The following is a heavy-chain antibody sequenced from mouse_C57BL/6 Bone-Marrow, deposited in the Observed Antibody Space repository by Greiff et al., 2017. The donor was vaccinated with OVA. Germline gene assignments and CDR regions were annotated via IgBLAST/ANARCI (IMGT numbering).Heavy chain of an antibody. CDR1: GYTFTDHY. Sequence: VQLQQSGAEVVRPGASVKLSCKASGYTFTDHYINWVKQRPGQGLEWIARIYPGSGNTYYNEKFKGKATLTAEKSSNTAYMQLSSLTSEDSAVYYCARDECYCFEYWGQGTTLTVSS. CDR2: IYPGSGNT. V-gene: IGHV1-76*01. CDR3: ARDECYCFEY. J-gene: IGHJ2*01.